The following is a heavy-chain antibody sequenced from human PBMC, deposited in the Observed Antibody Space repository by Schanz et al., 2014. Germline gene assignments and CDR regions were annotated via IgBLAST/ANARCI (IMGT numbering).Heavy chain of an antibody. D-gene: IGHD6-19*01. CDR3: TRLRRADPNGFDV. CDR2: IMPLRGIG. V-gene: IGHV1-69*09. J-gene: IGHJ6*02. CDR1: GYTFTSDD. Sequence: QVQLVQSGAEVKKPGASVKVSCKASGYTFTSDDITWVRQAPGQGLEWLGRIMPLRGIGNNAWKFQDRLTITADKSMNITYMELSSLGTEDTAVYYCTRLRRADPNGFDVWGQGTTVTVS.